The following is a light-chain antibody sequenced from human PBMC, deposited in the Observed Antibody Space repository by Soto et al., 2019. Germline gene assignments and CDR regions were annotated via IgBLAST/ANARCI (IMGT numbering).Light chain of an antibody. CDR2: LNSDGSH. J-gene: IGLJ2*01. Sequence: QLVLTQSPSASASLGASVTLTCTLSSGHNTYAIAWHRQQPEKGPRYLMKLNSDGSHTKGDGIPDRFSGSSSGAERYLTISSLQSEDESEYYCQTWGTGPVIFGGGTKLTVL. CDR3: QTWGTGPVI. V-gene: IGLV4-69*01. CDR1: SGHNTYA.